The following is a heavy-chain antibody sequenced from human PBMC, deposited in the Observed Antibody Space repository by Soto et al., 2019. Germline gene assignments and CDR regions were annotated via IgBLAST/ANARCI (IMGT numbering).Heavy chain of an antibody. Sequence: QVQLVESGGGVVQPGRSMRLSCVASGFTFSGYGMHWVRQAPGKGLEWVAIIRYDGSNIYYADSVRGRFAIARDNCKNALFLQMDSLGAEDTAVYYCARDGVGETAFCGYLDYGGQVGRVTVCS. CDR2: IRYDGSNI. CDR1: GFTFSGYG. D-gene: IGHD2-21*01. J-gene: IGHJ4*02. V-gene: IGHV3-33*01. CDR3: ARDGVGETAFCGYLDY.